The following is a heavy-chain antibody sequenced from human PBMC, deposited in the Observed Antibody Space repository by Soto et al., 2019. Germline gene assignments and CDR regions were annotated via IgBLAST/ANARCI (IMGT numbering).Heavy chain of an antibody. CDR3: ARVPHAPSYYYDSSGYYYFDY. V-gene: IGHV1-18*01. CDR1: GYAFTIYG. CDR2: ISAYNGNT. Sequence: VSVKVSCKASGYAFTIYGISWVRQAPGQGHEWKGKISAYNGNTNYAQKIQGRVTMTTDTSTSTAYMELRSLRSDDTAVYYCARVPHAPSYYYDSSGYYYFDYWGQGTLVTVSS. D-gene: IGHD3-22*01. J-gene: IGHJ4*02.